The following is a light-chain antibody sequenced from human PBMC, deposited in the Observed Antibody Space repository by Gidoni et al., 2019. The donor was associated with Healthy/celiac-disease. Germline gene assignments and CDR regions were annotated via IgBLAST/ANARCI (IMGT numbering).Light chain of an antibody. V-gene: IGLV2-14*03. J-gene: IGLJ2*01. CDR1: SSHVGGYNY. Sequence: QAALTQPASVSGSPAQSITISCTGTSSHVGGYNYVSWYQQPPGKAPKLMIYDVSNRPSGVSNRFTGSKSGNTAPRTISGIQAEDEADYYCSSYNSSSTKVFGGGTKLTVL. CDR2: DVS. CDR3: SSYNSSSTKV.